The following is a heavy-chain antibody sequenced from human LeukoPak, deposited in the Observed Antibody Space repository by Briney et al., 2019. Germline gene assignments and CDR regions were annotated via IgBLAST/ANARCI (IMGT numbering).Heavy chain of an antibody. CDR3: ARDPGFPAPDAFDI. D-gene: IGHD3-10*01. V-gene: IGHV3-20*04. CDR1: GFTFSSYW. Sequence: GGSLRLSCAASGFTFSSYWMSWVRQAPGKGLEWVSGINWNGGSTGYADSVKGRFTTSRDNAKNSLYLQMNSLRAEDTALYYCARDPGFPAPDAFDIWGQGTMVTVSS. CDR2: INWNGGST. J-gene: IGHJ3*02.